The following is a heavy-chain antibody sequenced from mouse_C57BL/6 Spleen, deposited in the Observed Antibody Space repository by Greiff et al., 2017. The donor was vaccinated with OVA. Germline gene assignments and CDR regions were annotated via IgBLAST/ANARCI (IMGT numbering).Heavy chain of an antibody. CDR2: INPYNGGT. D-gene: IGHD2-4*01. V-gene: IGHV1-19*01. CDR3: AREALYDYDRFFDY. CDR1: GYTFTDYY. J-gene: IGHJ2*01. Sequence: VQLQQSGPVLVKPGASVKMSCKASGYTFTDYYMNWVKQSHGKSLEWIGVINPYNGGTSYNQKFKGKATLTVDKSSSTAYMELNSLTSEDSAVYYCAREALYDYDRFFDYWGQGTTLTVSS.